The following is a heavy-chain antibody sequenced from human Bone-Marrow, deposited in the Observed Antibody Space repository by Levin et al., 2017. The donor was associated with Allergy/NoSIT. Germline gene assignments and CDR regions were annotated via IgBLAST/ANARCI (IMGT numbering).Heavy chain of an antibody. Sequence: GESLKISCAASGFTFSSYAMSWVRQAPGKGLEWVSAISGSGGSTYYADSVKGRFTISRDNSKNTLYLQMNSLRAEDTAVYYCAMSPSVAATPGGDPWGQGTLVTVSS. D-gene: IGHD2-15*01. CDR2: ISGSGGST. J-gene: IGHJ5*02. CDR1: GFTFSSYA. V-gene: IGHV3-23*01. CDR3: AMSPSVAATPGGDP.